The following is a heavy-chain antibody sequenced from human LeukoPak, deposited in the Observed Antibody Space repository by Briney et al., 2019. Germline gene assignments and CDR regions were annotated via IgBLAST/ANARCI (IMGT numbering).Heavy chain of an antibody. V-gene: IGHV3-48*02. CDR1: GFTFSSYS. J-gene: IGHJ4*02. CDR2: ISGSSTTI. D-gene: IGHD3-22*01. CDR3: AREPNYYDSRVYPC. Sequence: GGSLRLSCAASGFTFSSYSMNWVRQAPGKGLEWVSYISGSSTTIFYTDSVKGRFTISRDNAKNSLYLQMNSLRDEDTAVYYCAREPNYYDSRVYPCWGQGTLVTVSS.